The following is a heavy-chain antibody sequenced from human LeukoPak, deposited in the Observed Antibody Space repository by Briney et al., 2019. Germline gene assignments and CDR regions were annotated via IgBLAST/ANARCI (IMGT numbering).Heavy chain of an antibody. D-gene: IGHD6-19*01. CDR3: TTQYSSGWYVAFDI. V-gene: IGHV3-15*01. CDR1: GFTFSNAW. CDR2: IKSKTDGGTT. J-gene: IGHJ3*02. Sequence: GGSLRLSCVASGFTFSNAWMSWLRQAPGKGLDWVGRIKSKTDGGTTDYAAPVKGRFTISRDDSKNTLYLQMNSLKTEDTAVFYCTTQYSSGWYVAFDIWGQGTMVTVSS.